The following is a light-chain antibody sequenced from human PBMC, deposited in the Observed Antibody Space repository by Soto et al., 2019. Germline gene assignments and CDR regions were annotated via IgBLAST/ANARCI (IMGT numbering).Light chain of an antibody. CDR3: QQYYSTPPT. CDR2: WAA. CDR1: QTVLYSSNNKNY. J-gene: IGKJ1*01. V-gene: IGKV4-1*01. Sequence: DIVMTQSPDSLAVSLGERATINCRSSQTVLYSSNNKNYLSWYQHKPGQPPKLLIYWAATRESGVPDRFSGSVSGTDFTLTISSLQAEDVAVYYCQQYYSTPPTFGQGTKVEIK.